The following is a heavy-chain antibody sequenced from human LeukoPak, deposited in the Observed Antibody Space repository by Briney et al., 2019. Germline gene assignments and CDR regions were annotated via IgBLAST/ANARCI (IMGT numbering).Heavy chain of an antibody. J-gene: IGHJ4*02. CDR3: ARWGLYYYGSGIDY. D-gene: IGHD3-10*01. V-gene: IGHV4-59*08. CDR1: GGSISSYY. CDR2: IYHSGST. Sequence: SETLSLTCTVSGGSISSYYWSWIRQPPGKGLEWIGSIYHSGSTYYNPSLKSRVTISVDTSKNQFSLKLSSVTAADTAVYYCARWGLYYYGSGIDYWGQGTLVTVSS.